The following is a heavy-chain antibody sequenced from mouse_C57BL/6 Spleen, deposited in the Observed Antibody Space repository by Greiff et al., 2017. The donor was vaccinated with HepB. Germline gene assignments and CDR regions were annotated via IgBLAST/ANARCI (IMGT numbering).Heavy chain of an antibody. CDR2: INPNNGGT. D-gene: IGHD1-1*01. V-gene: IGHV1-22*01. CDR3: AKFITTVVAPQDY. Sequence: VQLQQSGPELVKPGASVKMSCKASGYTFTDYNMHWVKQSHGKSLEWIGYINPNNGGTSYNQKFKGKATLTVNKSSSTAYMELRSLTSEDSAVYYCAKFITTVVAPQDYWGQGTSVTVSS. CDR1: GYTFTDYN. J-gene: IGHJ4*01.